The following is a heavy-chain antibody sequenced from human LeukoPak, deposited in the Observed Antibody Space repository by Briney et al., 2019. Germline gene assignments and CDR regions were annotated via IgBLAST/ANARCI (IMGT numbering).Heavy chain of an antibody. CDR3: ARVGYYESSGYYEY. CDR2: INPNSGGT. D-gene: IGHD3-22*01. Sequence: ASVKVSCKTSGYTFSRHYIHWVRPAPGQGLEWMGRINPNSGGTNYAQKFQGRVTMTRDTSISTVYMELSRLRSDDTAVYYCARVGYYESSGYYEYWGQGTLVTVSS. V-gene: IGHV1-2*06. CDR1: GYTFSRHY. J-gene: IGHJ4*02.